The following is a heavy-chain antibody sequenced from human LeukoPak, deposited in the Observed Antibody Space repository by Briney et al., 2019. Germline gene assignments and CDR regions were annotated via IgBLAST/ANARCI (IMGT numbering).Heavy chain of an antibody. J-gene: IGHJ5*02. CDR3: AREYSSSPNWFDP. D-gene: IGHD6-13*01. Sequence: SETLSLTCTVSGGSVSGGSISSYYWSWIRQPPGKGLEWIGFIAYTGSTNYNPSLKSRVTISVDTSKNQFSLKLSSVTAADTAVYYCAREYSSSPNWFDPWGQGTLVTVSS. CDR1: GGSVSGGSISSYY. V-gene: IGHV4-61*01. CDR2: IAYTGST.